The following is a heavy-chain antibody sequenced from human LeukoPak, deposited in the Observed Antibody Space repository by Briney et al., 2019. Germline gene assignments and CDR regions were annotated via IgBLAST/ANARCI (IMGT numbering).Heavy chain of an antibody. V-gene: IGHV3-33*06. CDR1: GFTFSSYS. CDR2: IWYDGSNY. Sequence: PGGSLRLSCAASGFTFSSYSMHWVRQAPGKGLEWVAVIWYDGSNYYYTDSVKGRFTISRDNSKNTLYLQMNGLRAEDTAVYYCAKAPRGYYDSSGHGHFDYWGREPWSPSPQ. J-gene: IGHJ4*02. D-gene: IGHD3-22*01. CDR3: AKAPRGYYDSSGHGHFDY.